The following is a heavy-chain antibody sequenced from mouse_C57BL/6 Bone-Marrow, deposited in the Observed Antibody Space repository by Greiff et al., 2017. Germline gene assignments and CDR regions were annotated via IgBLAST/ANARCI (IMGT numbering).Heavy chain of an antibody. CDR3: ARRTSGTGFDY. V-gene: IGHV5-6*01. Sequence: EVQGVESGGDLVKPGGSLKLSCAASGFTFSSYGMSWVRQTPDKRLEWVATISSGGSYTYYPDSVKGRFTISRDNAKNTLYLQMSSLKSEDTAMYYCARRTSGTGFDYWGQGTTLTVSS. CDR2: ISSGGSYT. D-gene: IGHD4-1*01. CDR1: GFTFSSYG. J-gene: IGHJ2*01.